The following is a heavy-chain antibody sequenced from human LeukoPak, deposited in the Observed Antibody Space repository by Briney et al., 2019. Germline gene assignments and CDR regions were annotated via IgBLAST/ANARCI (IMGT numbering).Heavy chain of an antibody. CDR2: IKSKTDGGTT. CDR3: AKGCSSTSCLYYYYMDV. J-gene: IGHJ6*03. CDR1: GFTFSNAW. V-gene: IGHV3-15*01. D-gene: IGHD2-2*01. Sequence: PGGSLRLSCAASGFTFSNAWMSWVRQAPGKGLEWVGRIKSKTDGGTTDYAAPVKGRFTISRNDSKNTLYLQMNSLRAEDTAVYYCAKGCSSTSCLYYYYMDVWGKGTTVTVSS.